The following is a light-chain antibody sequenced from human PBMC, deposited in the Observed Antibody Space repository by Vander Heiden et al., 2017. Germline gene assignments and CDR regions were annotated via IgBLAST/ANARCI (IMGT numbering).Light chain of an antibody. CDR2: VKT. CDR3: NSQDSSGNHMV. V-gene: IGLV3-19*01. Sequence: SSELTQDPAVSVDLGQTVRITCQGDSLRRAYASWYHQKPGPAPLLVIYVKTNRPSGIPVRFSGSSSGNTASLTITGAQAEDEADYYCNSQDSSGNHMVFGTGTKLTVL. J-gene: IGLJ1*01. CDR1: SLRRAY.